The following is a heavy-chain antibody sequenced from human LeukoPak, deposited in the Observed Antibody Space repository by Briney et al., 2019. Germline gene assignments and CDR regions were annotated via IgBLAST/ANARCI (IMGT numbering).Heavy chain of an antibody. CDR3: ARASYYARDYLDY. CDR1: GFTVSSNY. D-gene: IGHD3-22*01. Sequence: GGSLRLSCAASGFTVSSNYMSWVRQAPGKGLEWVSVIYSGGSTYYADSVKGRFTISRDNSKNTLYLQMNSLRAEDTAVYYCARASYYARDYLDYWGQGTLVTVSS. J-gene: IGHJ4*02. CDR2: IYSGGST. V-gene: IGHV3-53*01.